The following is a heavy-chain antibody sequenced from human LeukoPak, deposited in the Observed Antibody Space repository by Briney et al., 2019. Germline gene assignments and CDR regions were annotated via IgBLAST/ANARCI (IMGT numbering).Heavy chain of an antibody. CDR1: GGSISSGGYY. CDR3: ARVGYSSGPTDNWFDP. J-gene: IGHJ5*02. CDR2: IYYSGST. V-gene: IGHV4-31*03. D-gene: IGHD6-19*01. Sequence: PSETLSLTCTVSGGSISSGGYYWSWIRQHPGKGLEWIGYIYYSGSTYYNPSLKSRVTISVDTSKNQFSLKLSSVTAADTAVYYCARVGYSSGPTDNWFDPWGQGTLVTVSS.